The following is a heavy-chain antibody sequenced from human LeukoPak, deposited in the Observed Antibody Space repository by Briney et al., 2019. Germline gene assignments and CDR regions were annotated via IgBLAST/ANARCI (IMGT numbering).Heavy chain of an antibody. CDR1: RHSPSIGYY. V-gene: IGHV4-38-2*01. J-gene: IGHJ3*02. Sequence: SQSLSLTCAVSRHSPSIGYYWGWIRQPPGVGVEGIGRIYHSGITDYNPSIKSRVTISVDTSKNQFTLKLNSVIDADTAVYYCARYMVRGVIYPLNDSFDIWGQGTMVTVSS. CDR2: IYHSGIT. CDR3: ARYMVRGVIYPLNDSFDI. D-gene: IGHD3-10*01.